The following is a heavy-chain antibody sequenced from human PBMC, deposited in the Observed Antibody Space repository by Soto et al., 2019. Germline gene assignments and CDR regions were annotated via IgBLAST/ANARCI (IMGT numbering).Heavy chain of an antibody. CDR3: ASTRGCSSTSCYPYWV. D-gene: IGHD2-2*01. J-gene: IGHJ4*02. CDR2: IYYSGST. CDR1: GGSISSGGYY. Sequence: SETLSLTCTVSGGSISSGGYYWSWIRQHPGKGLEWIGYIYYSGSTYYNPSLKSRVTISADTSKNQFSLKLSSVTAADTAVYYCASTRGCSSTSCYPYWVWGQGTLVTVSS. V-gene: IGHV4-31*03.